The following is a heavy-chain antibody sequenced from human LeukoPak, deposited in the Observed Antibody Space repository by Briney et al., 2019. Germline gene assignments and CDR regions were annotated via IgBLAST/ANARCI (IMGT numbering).Heavy chain of an antibody. CDR2: IYYSGST. D-gene: IGHD3-10*01. CDR3: ARVVGTMVRGVGNWFDP. Sequence: PSETLSLTCTVSGGSISSGGYYWSWIRQHPGKGLEWIAYIYYSGSTYYNPSLKSRVTISVYTSKNQFSLKLSSVTAADTAVYYCARVVGTMVRGVGNWFDPWGQGTLVTVSS. V-gene: IGHV4-31*03. CDR1: GGSISSGGYY. J-gene: IGHJ5*02.